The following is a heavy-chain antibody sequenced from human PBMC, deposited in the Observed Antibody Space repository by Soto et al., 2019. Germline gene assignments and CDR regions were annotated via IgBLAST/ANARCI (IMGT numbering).Heavy chain of an antibody. CDR1: SGSISSNW. V-gene: IGHV4-4*02. J-gene: IGHJ5*02. CDR2: IFHSGST. CDR3: SSQTYSYAWHH. D-gene: IGHD3-16*01. Sequence: SETLSLTCAVSSGSISSNWWSWVRQPPGKGLEWIGEIFHSGSTNYNPSLKSRVTISVDKSRTHFSLDLSSVTAADTAVYYCSSQTYSYAWHHWGQGTQVTVSS.